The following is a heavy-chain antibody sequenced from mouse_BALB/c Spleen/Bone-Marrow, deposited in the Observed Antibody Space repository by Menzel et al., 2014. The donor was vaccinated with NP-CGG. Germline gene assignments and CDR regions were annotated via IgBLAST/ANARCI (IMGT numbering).Heavy chain of an antibody. CDR1: GFDFSRYW. D-gene: IGHD2-3*01. J-gene: IGHJ3*01. CDR3: ARLGYYGWFAY. Sequence: SGGGLVQPGGSLKLSCAASGFDFSRYWMSWVRQAPGKGLQWIGEINPESSTINYTPSLKDKFIISRDNAKNTLYLQMSKVRSEDTALYCCARLGYYGWFAYWGQGTLVTVSA. V-gene: IGHV4-1*02. CDR2: INPESSTI.